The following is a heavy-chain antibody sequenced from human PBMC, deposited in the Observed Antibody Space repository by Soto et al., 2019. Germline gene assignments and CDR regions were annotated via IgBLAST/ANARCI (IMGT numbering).Heavy chain of an antibody. Sequence: QVQLVQSGAEVKKPGSSVKVSCKASGGTFSSYAISWVRQAPGQGLEWMGGIIPIFGTANYAQKFQGRVTSXADRSXXTAYMELSSLRSEDTAVYYCARDSGGYSYCSKFRYWGPGTLVTVSS. CDR2: IIPIFGTA. CDR3: ARDSGGYSYCSKFRY. J-gene: IGHJ4*02. CDR1: GGTFSSYA. V-gene: IGHV1-69*14. D-gene: IGHD5-18*01.